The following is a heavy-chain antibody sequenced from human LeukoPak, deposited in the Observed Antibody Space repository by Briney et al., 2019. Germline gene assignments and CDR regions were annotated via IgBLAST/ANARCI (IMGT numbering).Heavy chain of an antibody. J-gene: IGHJ4*02. CDR3: ARVRYSGTDFDY. D-gene: IGHD1-26*01. CDR1: GFTFSSYW. Sequence: GGSLRLSCAASGFTFSSYWMHWVRQAPGKGLVWVSRINTDSSSTSYADSVKGRFTISRDNAAKNTLYLQMNSLRAEDTAVYYCARVRYSGTDFDYWGQGTLVTVSS. V-gene: IGHV3-74*01. CDR2: INTDSSST.